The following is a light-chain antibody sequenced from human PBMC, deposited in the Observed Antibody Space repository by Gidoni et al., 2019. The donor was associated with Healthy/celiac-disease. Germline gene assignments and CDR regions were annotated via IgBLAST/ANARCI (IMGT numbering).Light chain of an antibody. V-gene: IGKV3-15*01. J-gene: IGKJ1*01. CDR2: GAS. Sequence: ATLSVSPGERATLSCRASQSVSSNLAWYQQKPGQAPRLLIYGASTRATGIPARLSGSGSGTEFTITISSLQSEDFAVYYCQQYNNWPPWTFXQXTKVEIK. CDR3: QQYNNWPPWT. CDR1: QSVSSN.